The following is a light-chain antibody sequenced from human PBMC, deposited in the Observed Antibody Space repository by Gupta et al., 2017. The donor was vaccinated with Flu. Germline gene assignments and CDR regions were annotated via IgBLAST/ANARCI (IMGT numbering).Light chain of an antibody. V-gene: IGLV1-44*01. Sequence: QRVTCACAGSSSNIGSYTVDWHQQLPGTAPKLLIYDTNGRPAGVPDRFSGSKSGTSASLAISGLQSEDEADYYCAGGDDNGHYVFGSGTKVTVL. CDR2: DTN. CDR1: SSNIGSYT. CDR3: AGGDDNGHYV. J-gene: IGLJ1*01.